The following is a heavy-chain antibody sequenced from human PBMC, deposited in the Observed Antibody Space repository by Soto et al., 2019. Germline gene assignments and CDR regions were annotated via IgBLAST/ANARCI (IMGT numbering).Heavy chain of an antibody. J-gene: IGHJ4*02. CDR3: ARGSDILTGYYTPYYFDY. CDR2: INPSGGST. Sequence: ASVKVSCKASGYTFTSYYMHWVRQAPGQGLEWMGIINPSGGSTSYAQKFQGRVTMTRDTSTSTVYMELSSLRSEDTAVYYCARGSDILTGYYTPYYFDYWGQGTLVTVSS. V-gene: IGHV1-46*03. CDR1: GYTFTSYY. D-gene: IGHD3-9*01.